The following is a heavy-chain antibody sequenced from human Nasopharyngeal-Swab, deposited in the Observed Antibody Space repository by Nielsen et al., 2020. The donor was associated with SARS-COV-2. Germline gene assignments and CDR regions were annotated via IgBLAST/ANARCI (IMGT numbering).Heavy chain of an antibody. Sequence: GGSLRLSCAASGFTFSDYYTSWIRQAPGKGLEWVSYISSSSSYTNYADSVKGRFTISRDNAKNSLYLQMNSLRAEDTAVYYCAGGDGFPEGDYWGQGTLVTVSS. J-gene: IGHJ4*02. D-gene: IGHD5-24*01. CDR2: ISSSSSYT. CDR1: GFTFSDYY. CDR3: AGGDGFPEGDY. V-gene: IGHV3-11*03.